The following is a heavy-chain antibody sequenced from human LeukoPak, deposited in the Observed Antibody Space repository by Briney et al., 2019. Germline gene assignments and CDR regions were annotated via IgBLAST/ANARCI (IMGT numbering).Heavy chain of an antibody. Sequence: PGGSLRLSCAASGFTFSSYGMHWVRQAPGKGLEWVAVISYDGSNKYYADSVKGRFTISRDSSKNTLYLQMNSLRAEDTAVYYCAKVGLYYYDSSGYYFDYWGQGTLVTVSS. CDR2: ISYDGSNK. V-gene: IGHV3-30*18. CDR1: GFTFSSYG. J-gene: IGHJ4*02. CDR3: AKVGLYYYDSSGYYFDY. D-gene: IGHD3-22*01.